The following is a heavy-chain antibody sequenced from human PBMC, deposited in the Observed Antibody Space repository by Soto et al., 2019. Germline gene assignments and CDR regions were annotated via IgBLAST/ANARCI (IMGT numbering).Heavy chain of an antibody. J-gene: IGHJ6*02. CDR3: ARDGTSNYGMDV. CDR1: GFTFSSYG. CDR2: IWYDGSNK. V-gene: IGHV3-33*01. Sequence: GGSLRLSCAASGFTFSSYGMHWVRQAPGKGLEWVAVIWYDGSNKYYADSVKGRFTISRDNSKNTLYLQMNSLRAEDTAVYYCARDGTSNYGMDVWGQGTTVTVSS. D-gene: IGHD2-2*01.